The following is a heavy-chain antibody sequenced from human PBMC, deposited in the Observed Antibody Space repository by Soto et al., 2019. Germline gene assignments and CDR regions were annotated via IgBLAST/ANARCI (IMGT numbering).Heavy chain of an antibody. CDR1: SGSISSSNW. V-gene: IGHV4-4*02. Sequence: PSETLSLTCAVSSGSISSSNWWSWVRQPPGNGLEWIGEIYHSGSTNYNPSLKSRVTISVNKSKNQFSLKLSSVTAADTAVYYGARRRGYRDYLLGYWGQGTLVTVSS. CDR3: ARRRGYRDYLLGY. D-gene: IGHD4-17*01. CDR2: IYHSGST. J-gene: IGHJ4*02.